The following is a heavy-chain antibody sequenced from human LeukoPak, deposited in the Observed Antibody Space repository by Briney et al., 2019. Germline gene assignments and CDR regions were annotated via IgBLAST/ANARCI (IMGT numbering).Heavy chain of an antibody. Sequence: PSETLSLTCTVSGGSITNYYWSWIRQAPGKGLEWVSAISGSGGSTYYADSVKGRFTISRDNSKNTLYLQMNSLRAEDTAVYYCAKDRGLTMGAESGYWGQGTLVTVSS. V-gene: IGHV3-23*01. CDR2: ISGSGGST. D-gene: IGHD1-26*01. J-gene: IGHJ4*02. CDR3: AKDRGLTMGAESGY. CDR1: GGSITNYY.